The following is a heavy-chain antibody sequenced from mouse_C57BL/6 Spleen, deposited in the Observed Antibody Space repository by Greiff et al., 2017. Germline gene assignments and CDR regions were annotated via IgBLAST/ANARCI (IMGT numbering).Heavy chain of an antibody. CDR1: GFTFSSYA. D-gene: IGHD3-3*01. Sequence: EVQLVESGGGLVKPGGSLKLSCAASGFTFSSYAMSWVRQTPEQRLEWVATISDGGSYTYYPDNVKGRFTISRDNAKNNLYLQMSHLKSEDTAMYYCAREGDGLFDYWGQGTTLTVSS. J-gene: IGHJ2*01. CDR3: AREGDGLFDY. CDR2: ISDGGSYT. V-gene: IGHV5-4*01.